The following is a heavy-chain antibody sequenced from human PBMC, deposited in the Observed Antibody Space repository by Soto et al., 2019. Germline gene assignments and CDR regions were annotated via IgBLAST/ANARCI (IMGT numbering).Heavy chain of an antibody. V-gene: IGHV4-34*01. D-gene: IGHD3-10*01. CDR1: GGSFSGYY. Sequence: PSETLSLTCAVYGGSFSGYYWSWIRQPPGKGLEWIGEINHSGSTNYNPSLKSRVTISVDTSKNQFSLKLSSVTAADTAVYYCARGTSYYGSGSYYNYWGQGTLVTVSS. J-gene: IGHJ4*02. CDR2: INHSGST. CDR3: ARGTSYYGSGSYYNY.